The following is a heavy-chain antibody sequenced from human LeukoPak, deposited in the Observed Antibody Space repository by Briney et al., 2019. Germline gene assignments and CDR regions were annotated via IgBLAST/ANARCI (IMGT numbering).Heavy chain of an antibody. D-gene: IGHD3-22*01. J-gene: IGHJ4*02. Sequence: GGSLRLSCAASGFTVSTNYMNWVRQAPGKGLEGVAVISYDGSNKYYADSVKGRFTISRDNSKNTLYLQMNSLRAEDTAVYYCARDPYDSSGYPDYWGQGTLVTVSS. V-gene: IGHV3-30-3*01. CDR3: ARDPYDSSGYPDY. CDR1: GFTVSTNY. CDR2: ISYDGSNK.